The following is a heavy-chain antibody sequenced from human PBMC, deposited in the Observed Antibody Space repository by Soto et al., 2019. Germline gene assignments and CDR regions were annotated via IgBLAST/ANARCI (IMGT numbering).Heavy chain of an antibody. CDR3: ARHGVPGKQIYFEY. D-gene: IGHD3-16*01. V-gene: IGHV4-59*08. CDR1: GDSISNYY. CDR2: IQNSGTT. J-gene: IGHJ4*02. Sequence: QVQLQESGPGLVKPSETLSLTCTVSGDSISNYYWSWIRQSPGKGLEWIAYIQNSGTTNYNPSLKRRVTISLATSKNHFSLQLSSVTAADTAAYYCARHGVPGKQIYFEYWSQGTLVTGSS.